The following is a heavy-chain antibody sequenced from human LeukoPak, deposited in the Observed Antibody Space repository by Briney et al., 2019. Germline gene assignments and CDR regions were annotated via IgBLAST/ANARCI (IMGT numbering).Heavy chain of an antibody. J-gene: IGHJ4*02. D-gene: IGHD3-10*01. CDR2: IYHSGST. CDR3: ARTNYYGSGSYYPDF. V-gene: IGHV4-61*05. Sequence: SETLSLTCTVSGGSISSSSYYWGWIRQPPGKGLEWIGFIYHSGSTDYNPSLKSRGTISVDTSKNQFSLKLSSVTAADTAVYYCARTNYYGSGSYYPDFWGQGTLVTVSS. CDR1: GGSISSSSYY.